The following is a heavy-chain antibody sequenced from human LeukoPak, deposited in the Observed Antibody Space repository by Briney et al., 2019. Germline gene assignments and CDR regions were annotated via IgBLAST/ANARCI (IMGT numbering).Heavy chain of an antibody. CDR2: INPSGGST. J-gene: IGHJ2*01. V-gene: IGHV1-46*01. Sequence: ASVKVSCKASGYTFTSYYMHWVRQAPGQGLEWMGIINPSGGSTSYAQKFQGRVSMTRDTSTSTVYMELSSLRSEDTAVYYCARGPGSGSGYSYGRSYWYFDLWGRGTLVTVSS. CDR3: ARGPGSGSGYSYGRSYWYFDL. CDR1: GYTFTSYY. D-gene: IGHD5-18*01.